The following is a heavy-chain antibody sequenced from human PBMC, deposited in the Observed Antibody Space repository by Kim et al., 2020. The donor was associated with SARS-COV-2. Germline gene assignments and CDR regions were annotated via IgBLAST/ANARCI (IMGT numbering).Heavy chain of an antibody. D-gene: IGHD5-12*01. J-gene: IGHJ4*02. CDR2: IYYSGST. Sequence: SETLSLTCTVSGGSISSSSYYWGWIRQPPGKGLEWIGSIYYSGSTYYNPSLKSRVTISVDTSKNQFSLKLSSVTAADTAVYYCASTRRDGYNWGFDYWGQGTLVTVSS. CDR1: GGSISSSSYY. V-gene: IGHV4-39*01. CDR3: ASTRRDGYNWGFDY.